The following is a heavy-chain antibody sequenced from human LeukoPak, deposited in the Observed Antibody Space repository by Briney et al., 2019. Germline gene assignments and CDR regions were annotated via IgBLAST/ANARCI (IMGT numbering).Heavy chain of an antibody. CDR3: AREWGYSGSYLAWFDP. J-gene: IGHJ5*02. D-gene: IGHD1-26*01. CDR1: GGSISSYY. V-gene: IGHV4-39*07. CDR2: IYYSGST. Sequence: SETLSLTCTVSGGSISSYYWGWIRQPPGKGLEWIGSIYYSGSTYYNPSLKSRVTISVDTSKNQFSLKLSSVTAADTAVYYCAREWGYSGSYLAWFDPWGQGTLVTVSS.